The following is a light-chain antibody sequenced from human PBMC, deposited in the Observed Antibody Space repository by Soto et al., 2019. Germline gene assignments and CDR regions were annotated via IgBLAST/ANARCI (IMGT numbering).Light chain of an antibody. CDR1: QGISTY. Sequence: DIQMTQSPSSLSASVGDRVTITCRASQGISTYLNWYQQKPGKAPKLLIYAASSLQSGVPSRFSGSGSETDFTLTISSLQPEDFATYSCQQSYSTTWKFGQGTKV. J-gene: IGKJ1*01. CDR2: AAS. CDR3: QQSYSTTWK. V-gene: IGKV1-39*01.